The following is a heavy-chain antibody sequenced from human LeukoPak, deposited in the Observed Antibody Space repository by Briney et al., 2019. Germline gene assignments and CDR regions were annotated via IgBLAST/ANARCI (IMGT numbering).Heavy chain of an antibody. CDR3: TGMWIQLWLSSEAFDI. D-gene: IGHD5-18*01. Sequence: GGSLRLSCAASGFTFSGSAMHWVRQASGKGLEGVGRIRSKANSYATEYAASVKGRFTISKDDSKNTAYLQMNSLKTEDTAVYYCTGMWIQLWLSSEAFDIWGQGTMVTVSS. CDR1: GFTFSGSA. CDR2: IRSKANSYAT. V-gene: IGHV3-73*01. J-gene: IGHJ3*02.